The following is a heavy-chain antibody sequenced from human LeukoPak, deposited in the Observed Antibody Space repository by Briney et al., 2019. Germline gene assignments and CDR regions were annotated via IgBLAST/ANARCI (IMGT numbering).Heavy chain of an antibody. D-gene: IGHD3-9*01. Sequence: SETLSLTCAVYGGSFSGYYWSWIRQPPGKGLEWIGEINHSGSTNYNPSLKSRVTISVDTSKNQFPLKLSSVTAADTAVYYCARGYYDILTGNGLNWFDPWGQGTLVTVSS. CDR3: ARGYYDILTGNGLNWFDP. CDR1: GGSFSGYY. CDR2: INHSGST. V-gene: IGHV4-34*01. J-gene: IGHJ5*02.